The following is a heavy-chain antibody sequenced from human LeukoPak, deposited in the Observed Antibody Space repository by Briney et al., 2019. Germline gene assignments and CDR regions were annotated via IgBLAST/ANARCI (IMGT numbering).Heavy chain of an antibody. D-gene: IGHD6-19*01. CDR3: ARWYSSGWYSDY. J-gene: IGHJ4*02. V-gene: IGHV3-21*06. CDR1: GFSFSTYS. CDR2: VSGTSEYI. Sequence: GGSLRLSCAASGFSFSTYSMIWARQAPGKGLEWVSSVSGTSEYIYYADSVRGRFTISRDNAKNTVYLQMNSLRAEDTAVYYCARWYSSGWYSDYWGQGTLVTVSS.